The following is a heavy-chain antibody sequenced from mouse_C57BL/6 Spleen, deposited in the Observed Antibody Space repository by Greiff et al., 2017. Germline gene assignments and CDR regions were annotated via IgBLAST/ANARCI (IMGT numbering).Heavy chain of an antibody. V-gene: IGHV1-80*01. J-gene: IGHJ1*03. D-gene: IGHD1-1*01. CDR3: ARSGNYYYGSSPCWYFDV. CDR2: IYPGDGDT. Sequence: QVQLKESGAELVKPGASVKISCKASGYAFSSYWMNWVKQRPGKGLEWIGQIYPGDGDTNYNGKFKGKATLTADKSSSTAYMQLSSLTSEDSAVYFCARSGNYYYGSSPCWYFDVWGTGTTVTVSS. CDR1: GYAFSSYW.